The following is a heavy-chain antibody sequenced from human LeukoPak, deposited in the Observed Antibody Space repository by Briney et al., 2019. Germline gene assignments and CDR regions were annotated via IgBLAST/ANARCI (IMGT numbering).Heavy chain of an antibody. D-gene: IGHD5-18*01. J-gene: IGHJ4*02. CDR1: GFTLRSYT. V-gene: IGHV3-21*01. CDR3: ARALRDIYSYGLSNY. CDR2: IGISSNKI. Sequence: PGGSLRLSCAASGFTLRSYTMNWVRRAPGKGLEWVSSIGISSNKIYYADSVKGRFIISRDNAKNSVYLQMNSLRAEDTAVYYCARALRDIYSYGLSNYWGQETLVTVSS.